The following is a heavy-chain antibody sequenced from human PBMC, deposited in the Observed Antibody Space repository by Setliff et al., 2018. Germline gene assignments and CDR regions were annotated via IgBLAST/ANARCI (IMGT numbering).Heavy chain of an antibody. CDR1: GYSINSDCF. Sequence: SETLSLTCTVSGYSINSDCFWGWIRQPPGKGLEWIGTISHSGSTSYNSSLKSRVTMSVDTSKNQFFLKLSSVTAADTAVYYCVRGFTIFGVVKLERWFDPWGQGTLVTVS. CDR2: ISHSGST. V-gene: IGHV4-38-2*02. CDR3: VRGFTIFGVVKLERWFDP. J-gene: IGHJ5*02. D-gene: IGHD3-3*01.